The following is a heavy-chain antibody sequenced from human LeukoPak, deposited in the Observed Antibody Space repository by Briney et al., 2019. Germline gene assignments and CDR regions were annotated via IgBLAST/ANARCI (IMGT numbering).Heavy chain of an antibody. D-gene: IGHD6-13*01. Sequence: GGSLRLSCAASGFTFSSYDMHWVRQVTGKGLEWVSAIGTAGDTYYPDSVKGRFTISRENAKNSLYLQMNSLRAEDTAVYYCAKDQGSSWYGNWFDPWGQGTLVTVSS. CDR3: AKDQGSSWYGNWFDP. CDR1: GFTFSSYD. J-gene: IGHJ5*02. V-gene: IGHV3-13*01. CDR2: IGTAGDT.